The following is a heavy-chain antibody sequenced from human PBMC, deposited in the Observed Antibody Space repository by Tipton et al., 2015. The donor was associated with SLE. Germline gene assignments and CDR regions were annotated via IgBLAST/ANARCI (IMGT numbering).Heavy chain of an antibody. J-gene: IGHJ3*02. Sequence: TLSLTCTVSGGSISSHYWSWIRQAPGKGLEWIGYISNSETTNYNPSLKSRVTISLDTSKNQFSLRLTSVTAADTAVYYCARVVYSGAFDIWGQGTIVTVSS. D-gene: IGHD2-15*01. CDR2: ISNSETT. CDR1: GGSISSHY. CDR3: ARVVYSGAFDI. V-gene: IGHV4-59*11.